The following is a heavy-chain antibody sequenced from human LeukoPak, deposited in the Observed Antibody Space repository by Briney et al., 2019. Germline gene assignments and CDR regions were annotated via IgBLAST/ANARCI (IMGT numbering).Heavy chain of an antibody. D-gene: IGHD2-15*01. CDR2: INTDGSST. V-gene: IGHV3-74*01. J-gene: IGHJ4*02. Sequence: GGSLRLSCAASGFSFSSYWMFWVRQGPGKGLGWVSRINTDGSSTSYADSVKGRFTISRDNAKNTLYLQMNSPRAEDTAVYYCTTLTKVVRRDYWGQGTLVTVSS. CDR3: TTLTKVVRRDY. CDR1: GFSFSSYW.